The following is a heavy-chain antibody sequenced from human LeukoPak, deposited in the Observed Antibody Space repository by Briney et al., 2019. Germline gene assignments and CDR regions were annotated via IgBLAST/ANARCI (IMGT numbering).Heavy chain of an antibody. Sequence: SETLSLTCAVCGGSFSGYYWSWIRQPPGKGLEWIGEINHSGSTNYNPSLKSRVTISVDTSKNQFSLKLSSVTAADTAVYYCARGGGQIPAATNFDYWGQGTLVTVSS. J-gene: IGHJ4*02. D-gene: IGHD2-2*01. CDR2: INHSGST. CDR3: ARGGGQIPAATNFDY. V-gene: IGHV4-34*01. CDR1: GGSFSGYY.